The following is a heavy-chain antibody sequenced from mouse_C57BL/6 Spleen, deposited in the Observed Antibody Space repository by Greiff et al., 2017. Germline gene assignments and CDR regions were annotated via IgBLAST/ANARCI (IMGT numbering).Heavy chain of an antibody. CDR2: IYPGSGST. V-gene: IGHV1-55*01. Sequence: QVQLQQPGAELVKPGASVKMSCKASGYTFTSYWITWVKQRPGQGLEWIGDIYPGSGSTNYNEKFKSKATLTVDTSSSTAYMQLSSLTSEDSAVYDCARYYYGSSSWYFDVWGTGTTVTVSS. J-gene: IGHJ1*03. D-gene: IGHD1-1*01. CDR3: ARYYYGSSSWYFDV. CDR1: GYTFTSYW.